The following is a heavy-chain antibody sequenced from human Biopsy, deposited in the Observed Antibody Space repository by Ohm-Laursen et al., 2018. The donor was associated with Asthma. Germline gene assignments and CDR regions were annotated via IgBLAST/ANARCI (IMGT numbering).Heavy chain of an antibody. V-gene: IGHV1-69*01. CDR2: INSVFGTT. D-gene: IGHD2-2*01. CDR3: ARKAGSCISRTCYSLDF. CDR1: GGTFNTYV. J-gene: IGHJ4*02. Sequence: ASSVKVSCKSLGGTFNTYVIGWVRQAPGQGLEWTGGINSVFGTTTYPQKFQDRVTITADDSTSTVYMELSSLRSEDTAVYYCARKAGSCISRTCYSLDFWGQGTLVTVSS.